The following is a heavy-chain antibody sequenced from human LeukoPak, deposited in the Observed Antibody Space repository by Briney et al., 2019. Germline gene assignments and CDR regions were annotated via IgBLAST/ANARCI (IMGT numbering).Heavy chain of an antibody. CDR3: ARELVRELDDAFDI. D-gene: IGHD1-26*01. CDR2: INPNSGGT. J-gene: IGHJ3*02. CDR1: GYTFTGYY. Sequence: ASVKVSCKASGYTFTGYYMHWVRQAPGQGLEWMGWINPNSGGTNYAQKFQGWVTMTRDTSISTAYMELSRLRSDDTAVYYCARELVRELDDAFDIWGQGTMVTVSS. V-gene: IGHV1-2*04.